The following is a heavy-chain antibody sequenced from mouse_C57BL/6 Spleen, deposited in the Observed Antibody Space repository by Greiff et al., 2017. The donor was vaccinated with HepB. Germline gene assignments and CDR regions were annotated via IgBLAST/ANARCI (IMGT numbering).Heavy chain of an antibody. CDR2: IYPGSGST. CDR3: ARGGKITAVVAPFDY. Sequence: QVQLQQSGAELVKPGASVKMSCKASGYTFTSYWITWVKQSPGQGLEWIGDIYPGSGSTNYNEKFKSKATLTVDTSSSTAYMQLSSLTSEDSAVYYCARGGKITAVVAPFDYWGQGTTLTVSS. J-gene: IGHJ2*01. CDR1: GYTFTSYW. V-gene: IGHV1-55*01. D-gene: IGHD1-1*01.